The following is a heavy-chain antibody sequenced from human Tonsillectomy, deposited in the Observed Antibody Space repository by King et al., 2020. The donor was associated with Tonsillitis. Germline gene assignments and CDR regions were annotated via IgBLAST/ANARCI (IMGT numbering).Heavy chain of an antibody. CDR2: IYYSGST. V-gene: IGHV4-59*01. CDR3: ARLWFGESSLDY. J-gene: IGHJ4*02. CDR1: GGSISSYY. D-gene: IGHD3-10*01. Sequence: LQLQESGPGLVKPSETLSLTCTVSGGSISSYYWSWIRQPPGKGLEWIGYIYYSGSTNYNPSLKSRVTISVDTSKNQFSLKLSSVTDADTAVYYCARLWFGESSLDYWGQGTLVTVSS.